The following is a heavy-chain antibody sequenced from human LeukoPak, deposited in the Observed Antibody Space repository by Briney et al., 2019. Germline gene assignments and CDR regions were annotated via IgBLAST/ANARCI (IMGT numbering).Heavy chain of an antibody. J-gene: IGHJ4*02. D-gene: IGHD2-15*01. V-gene: IGHV3-74*01. CDR1: GFSFSTTW. CDR2: IYGDSSRT. CDR3: TKDAGYASDY. Sequence: GGTLRLSCAASGFSFSTTWMHWVRQAPGKGLEWVALIYGDSSRTTYADSVKGRFTISRDNAKNTVYLQMSSLRVEDTAVYFCTKDAGYASDYWGQGILVPVSS.